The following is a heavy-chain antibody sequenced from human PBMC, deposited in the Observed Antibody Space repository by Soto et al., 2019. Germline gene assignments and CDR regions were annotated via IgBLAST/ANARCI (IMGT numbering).Heavy chain of an antibody. J-gene: IGHJ4*02. CDR1: GFSFSSYG. Sequence: PGGSLRLSCAASGFSFSSYGMHWLRQAAGKGLEWVAVISYDGSNKYYADSVRGRFTISRDNSKNTLYLQMNSLRPEDTAVFYCAKERMEQYQLFPFFDYWGQGTLVTVSS. CDR2: ISYDGSNK. D-gene: IGHD2-2*01. V-gene: IGHV3-30*18. CDR3: AKERMEQYQLFPFFDY.